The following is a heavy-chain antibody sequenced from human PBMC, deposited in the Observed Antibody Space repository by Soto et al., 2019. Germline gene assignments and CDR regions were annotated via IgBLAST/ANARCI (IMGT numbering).Heavy chain of an antibody. Sequence: GGSLRLSCSASGFTFSSYAMHWVRQAPGKGLEYVSAISSNGGSTYYADSVKGRFTISRDNSKNTLYLQMSSLRAEDTAVYYCVKGLGFMVRGNWFDPWGQGTLVTVSS. CDR3: VKGLGFMVRGNWFDP. V-gene: IGHV3-64D*08. CDR2: ISSNGGST. D-gene: IGHD3-10*01. CDR1: GFTFSSYA. J-gene: IGHJ5*02.